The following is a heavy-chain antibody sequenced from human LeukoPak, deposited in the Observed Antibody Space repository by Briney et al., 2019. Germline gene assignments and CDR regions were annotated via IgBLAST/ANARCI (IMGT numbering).Heavy chain of an antibody. CDR3: ARLVVVVAARYYYYGMDV. V-gene: IGHV1-69*13. J-gene: IGHJ6*02. CDR1: GGTFSSYA. CDR2: IIPIFGTA. D-gene: IGHD2-15*01. Sequence: SVKVSCKASGGTFSSYAISWVRQAPGQGLEWMGGIIPIFGTANYAQKFQGRVTITADESTSTAYMELSSPRSEDTAVYYCARLVVVVAARYYYYGMDVWGQGTTVTVSS.